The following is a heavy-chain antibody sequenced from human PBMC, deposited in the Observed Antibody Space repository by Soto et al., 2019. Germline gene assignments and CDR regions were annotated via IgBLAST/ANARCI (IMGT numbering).Heavy chain of an antibody. Sequence: QVQLVESGGGVVQPGRSLRLSCAASGFTFSSYAMHWVRQAPGKGLEWVAVISYDGSNKYYADSVKGRFTISRDNSKNTLHLQMNSLRAEDTAVYYCARRIDYVKYYYGMDVWCQVNTVTVSS. CDR1: GFTFSSYA. D-gene: IGHD4-17*01. CDR2: ISYDGSNK. CDR3: ARRIDYVKYYYGMDV. J-gene: IGHJ6*02. V-gene: IGHV3-30-3*01.